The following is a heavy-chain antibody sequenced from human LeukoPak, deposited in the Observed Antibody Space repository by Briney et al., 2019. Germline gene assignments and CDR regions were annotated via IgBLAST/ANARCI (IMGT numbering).Heavy chain of an antibody. Sequence: GASVKVSCKASGYTCTSYYMHWVRQAPGQGLEWMGIINPSGGTTSYAQKFQGRVTMTRDTSTGTVYMELSSLRSEDTAVYYCARGRSYEVDAFDIWGQGTMVTVSS. V-gene: IGHV1-46*01. CDR3: ARGRSYEVDAFDI. J-gene: IGHJ3*02. CDR1: GYTCTSYY. D-gene: IGHD6-6*01. CDR2: INPSGGTT.